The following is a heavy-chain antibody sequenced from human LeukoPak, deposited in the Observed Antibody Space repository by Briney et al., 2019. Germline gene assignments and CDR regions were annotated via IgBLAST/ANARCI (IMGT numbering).Heavy chain of an antibody. CDR3: ARDYDSSGYDAFDI. CDR2: IYYSGST. CDR1: GGSISSGSYY. Sequence: SETLSLTCTVSGGSISSGSYYWSWIRQPPGKGLEWIGYIYYSGSTNYNPSLKSRVTISVDTSKNQFSLKLSSVTAADTAVYYCARDYDSSGYDAFDIWGQGTMVTVFS. D-gene: IGHD3-22*01. V-gene: IGHV4-61*01. J-gene: IGHJ3*02.